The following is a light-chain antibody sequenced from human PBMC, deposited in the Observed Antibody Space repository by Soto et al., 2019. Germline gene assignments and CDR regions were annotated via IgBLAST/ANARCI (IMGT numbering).Light chain of an antibody. V-gene: IGLV1-40*01. CDR1: SSNFGARYD. J-gene: IGLJ1*01. CDR2: GNS. CDR3: QSYDSSLSSYV. Sequence: QSVLTQPPSVSGAPGQRVTISCTGSSSNFGARYDVHWYQQLPGTAPKLLIYGNSNRPSGVPDRFSGSKSGTSASLAITGLQDEDEADYFCQSYDSSLSSYVFGTGTKVTVL.